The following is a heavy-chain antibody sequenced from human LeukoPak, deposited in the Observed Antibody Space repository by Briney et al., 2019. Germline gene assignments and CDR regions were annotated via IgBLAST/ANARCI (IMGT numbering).Heavy chain of an antibody. D-gene: IGHD6-13*01. J-gene: IGHJ4*02. V-gene: IGHV3-64D*06. CDR1: GFTFTSNS. CDR3: VKAPQLPPRSWSSLYFDS. Sequence: PGGSLRLSCSASGFTFTSNSMFWVRQAPGKGLEYVSAISSSGSSTNYADSVKGRFTISRNNSRNTLYLQMSSLRAEDTAAYYCVKAPQLPPRSWSSLYFDSWGQGTLVTVSS. CDR2: ISSSGSST.